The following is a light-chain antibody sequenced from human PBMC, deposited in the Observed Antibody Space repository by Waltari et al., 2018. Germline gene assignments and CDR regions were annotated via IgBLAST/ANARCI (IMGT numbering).Light chain of an antibody. CDR2: KDR. V-gene: IGLV3-27*01. CDR1: VLAKKY. J-gene: IGLJ3*02. Sequence: SYELTQPSSVSVSPGQTARITCSGDVLAKKYARWFQQKPGQAPVAVIHKDRERPSGLPEQFPGSSSGTTVTLTISGAQVEDEGDYYCYSATDNYRVFGGGTKLTVL. CDR3: YSATDNYRV.